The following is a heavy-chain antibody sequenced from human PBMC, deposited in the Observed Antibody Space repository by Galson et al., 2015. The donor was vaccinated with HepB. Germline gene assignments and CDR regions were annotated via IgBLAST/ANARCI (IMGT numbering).Heavy chain of an antibody. CDR3: AGHYVWGTYRSADLRY. Sequence: SLRLSCAASGFTFSSYAMSWVRQAPGTGLEWVSTISGSGGSTYYADSVKGRFTISRDNSKNTLYLQMNSLRAEDTAVYYCAGHYVWGTYRSADLRYWGQGTLVTVSS. D-gene: IGHD3-16*02. J-gene: IGHJ4*02. CDR2: ISGSGGST. V-gene: IGHV3-23*01. CDR1: GFTFSSYA.